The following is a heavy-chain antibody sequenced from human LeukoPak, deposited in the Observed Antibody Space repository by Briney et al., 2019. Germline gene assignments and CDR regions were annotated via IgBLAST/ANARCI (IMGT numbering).Heavy chain of an antibody. D-gene: IGHD2-2*02. CDR1: GGSISSYY. J-gene: IGHJ6*02. V-gene: IGHV4-4*07. CDR2: IYTSGST. CDR3: ARGVVPAAIEVAYYYYGMDV. Sequence: SETLSLTCTVSGGSISSYYWSWIRQPPGKGLEWIGRIYTSGSTSYNPSLKSRVTMSVDTSKNQFSLKLSSVTAADTAVYYCARGVVPAAIEVAYYYYGMDVWGQGTTVTVSS.